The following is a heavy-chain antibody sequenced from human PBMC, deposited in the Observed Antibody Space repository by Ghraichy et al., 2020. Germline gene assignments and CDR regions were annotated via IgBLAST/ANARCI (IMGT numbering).Heavy chain of an antibody. CDR2: ISGGGGST. V-gene: IGHV3-23*01. D-gene: IGHD6-19*01. J-gene: IGHJ4*02. CDR1: GFTFSSYA. CDR3: AKEGAGDYFDN. Sequence: GGSLRLSCAASGFTFSSYAMNWVRQAPGKGLEWVSAISGGGGSTNYADSAKGRFTISRDNYKNTLYLQMNSLRAEDTAVYYCAKEGAGDYFDNWGQGTLVTVSS.